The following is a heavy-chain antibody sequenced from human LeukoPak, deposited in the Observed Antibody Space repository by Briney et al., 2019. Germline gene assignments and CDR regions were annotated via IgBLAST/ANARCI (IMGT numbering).Heavy chain of an antibody. CDR1: GGSISSYY. CDR3: ARGTIFGVVITPILFDY. CDR2: IYTSGST. J-gene: IGHJ4*02. D-gene: IGHD3-3*01. Sequence: SETLSLTCTVSGGSISSYYWSWIRQRAGKGLEWIGRIYTSGSTNYNPSLKSRVTMSVDTSKNQFSLKLSSVTAADTAVYYCARGTIFGVVITPILFDYWGQGTLVTVSS. V-gene: IGHV4-4*07.